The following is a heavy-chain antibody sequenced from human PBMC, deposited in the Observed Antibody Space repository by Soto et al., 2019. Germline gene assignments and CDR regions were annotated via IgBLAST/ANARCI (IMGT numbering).Heavy chain of an antibody. CDR2: ITFSTSTI. D-gene: IGHD5-12*01. CDR3: ARDAGNSGYGADC. V-gene: IGHV3-48*01. CDR1: GFSFSAYS. Sequence: EVQLVEAGGGLVQPGGSLRLSCGASGFSFSAYSMNWVRQAPGKGLEWVSHITFSTSTIYYADSVKGRFIMSRDSAKNSLFLQMNSLRVEDTAVYYCARDAGNSGYGADCWGQGTLDTVSS. J-gene: IGHJ4*02.